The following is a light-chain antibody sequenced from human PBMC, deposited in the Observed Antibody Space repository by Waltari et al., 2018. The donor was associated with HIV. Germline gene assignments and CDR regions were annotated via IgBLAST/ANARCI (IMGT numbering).Light chain of an antibody. J-gene: IGLJ1*01. Sequence: SNDLTQSSSVSVSTGQTGRNTCSGDARSTPYSYWYQTKPGQAPLLLIYKDTERPAEIPERFAGSSSGTTATLTITGVQPEDEADYYCQSADISGTHLFVFAAGTKVTVL. CDR3: QSADISGTHLFV. CDR1: ARSTPY. CDR2: KDT. V-gene: IGLV3-25*03.